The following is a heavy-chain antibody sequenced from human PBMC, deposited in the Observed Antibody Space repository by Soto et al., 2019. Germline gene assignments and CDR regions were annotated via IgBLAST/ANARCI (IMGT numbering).Heavy chain of an antibody. CDR1: GGSISSYY. D-gene: IGHD2-15*01. CDR2: IYYSGST. CDR3: ARSPYCSGGSCYSFGDAFDI. Sequence: SETLSLTCTVSGGSISSYYWSWIRQPPGKGLEWIGYIYYSGSTNYNPSLKSRVTISVDTSKNQFSLKLSSVTAADTAVYYCARSPYCSGGSCYSFGDAFDIWGQGTMVTVSS. J-gene: IGHJ3*02. V-gene: IGHV4-59*01.